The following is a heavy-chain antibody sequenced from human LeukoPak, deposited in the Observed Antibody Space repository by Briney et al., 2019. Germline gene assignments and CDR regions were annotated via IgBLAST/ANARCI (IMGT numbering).Heavy chain of an antibody. CDR1: GFTFSSYG. Sequence: GGSLRLSCAASGFTFSSYGMHWVRQAPGKGLEWVAVIWYDGSNKYYADSVKGRFTISRDNSKNTLYLQMNSLRAEDTAVYYCATHPRGSSWYFVDSWGQGTLVTVSS. D-gene: IGHD6-13*01. V-gene: IGHV3-30*02. CDR2: IWYDGSNK. CDR3: ATHPRGSSWYFVDS. J-gene: IGHJ4*02.